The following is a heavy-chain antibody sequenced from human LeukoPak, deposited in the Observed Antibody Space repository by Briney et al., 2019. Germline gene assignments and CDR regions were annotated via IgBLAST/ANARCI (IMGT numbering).Heavy chain of an antibody. Sequence: GGSLRLSCAASGFTFSSYEMNWVRQAPGKGLEWVSYISSSGSTIYYADSVKGRFTISRDNAKNSLYLQMNSLRAEDTAVYYCARASYSSSWYADYWGQGTLVTGSS. J-gene: IGHJ4*02. D-gene: IGHD6-13*01. CDR2: ISSSGSTI. CDR1: GFTFSSYE. V-gene: IGHV3-48*03. CDR3: ARASYSSSWYADY.